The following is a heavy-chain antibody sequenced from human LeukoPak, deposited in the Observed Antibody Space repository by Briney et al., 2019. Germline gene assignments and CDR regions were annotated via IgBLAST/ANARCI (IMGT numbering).Heavy chain of an antibody. CDR1: GFTVSSNY. V-gene: IGHV3-53*01. CDR3: ASLANGLSLQVEWYFDY. J-gene: IGHJ4*02. CDR2: IYSGGST. D-gene: IGHD4/OR15-4a*01. Sequence: GGPLRLFCAASGFTVSSNYMSWVRQAPGKGLEWVSVIYSGGSTYYADSVKGRFTISRDNSKNTLCLQMNSLRAEDTAVYYCASLANGLSLQVEWYFDYWGQGTLVTVSS.